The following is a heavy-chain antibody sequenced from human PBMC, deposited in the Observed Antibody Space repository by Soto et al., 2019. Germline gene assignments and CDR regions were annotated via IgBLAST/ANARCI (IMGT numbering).Heavy chain of an antibody. D-gene: IGHD4-17*01. CDR3: ARTLYGDNVDS. J-gene: IGHJ4*02. Sequence: QVQLVQSGAQVKKPGASVKVSCKASGYTFTSYDINWVREATVQGLAWMGWMNPNSGNTGYAQKFQGRVTMTRNTSISTAYMELSSLRSADTAVYYCARTLYGDNVDSWGKGTLGTVSS. CDR2: MNPNSGNT. CDR1: GYTFTSYD. V-gene: IGHV1-8*01.